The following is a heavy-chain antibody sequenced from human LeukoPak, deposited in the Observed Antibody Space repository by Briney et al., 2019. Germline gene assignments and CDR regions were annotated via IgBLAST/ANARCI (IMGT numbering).Heavy chain of an antibody. CDR1: GYSISSGYY. V-gene: IGHV4-38-2*02. CDR2: IYHSGST. CDR3: ARELRTTPNY. Sequence: SQTLSLTCTVSGYSISSGYYWGWIRQPPGKGLEWIGSIYHSGSTYYNPSLKSRVTISVDTSKNQFSLKLSSVTAADTAVYYCARELRTTPNYWGQGTLVTVSS. D-gene: IGHD4-17*01. J-gene: IGHJ4*02.